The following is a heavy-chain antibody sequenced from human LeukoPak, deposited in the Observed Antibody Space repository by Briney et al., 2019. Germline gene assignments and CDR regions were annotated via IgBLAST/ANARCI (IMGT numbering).Heavy chain of an antibody. J-gene: IGHJ5*02. D-gene: IGHD6-13*01. V-gene: IGHV5-51*01. CDR2: IYPGDSDT. CDR3: ARKAAAGTTAWFDP. CDR1: GYTFSNYW. Sequence: GESLKISCKGSGYTFSNYWIGWVRQMPGKGLEWMGIIYPGDSDTRYSPSFQGQVTISADKSISTAYLQWSSLKASDTAMYYCARKAAAGTTAWFDPWGQGTLVTVSS.